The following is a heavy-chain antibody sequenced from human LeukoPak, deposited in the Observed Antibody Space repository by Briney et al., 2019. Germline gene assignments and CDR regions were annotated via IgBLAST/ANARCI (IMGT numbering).Heavy chain of an antibody. CDR1: GGSITIYS. CDR3: TRDRKGGYFDY. CDR2: IMASGST. J-gene: IGHJ4*02. V-gene: IGHV4-4*07. D-gene: IGHD3-16*01. Sequence: SETLSLTCTVPGGSITIYSWTWIPHPAGKGLEWIGRIMASGSTNYNPSLKSRVTMSVDTSKNQFSLKLTSVTAADTAVYYCTRDRKGGYFDYWGQGTLVTVSS.